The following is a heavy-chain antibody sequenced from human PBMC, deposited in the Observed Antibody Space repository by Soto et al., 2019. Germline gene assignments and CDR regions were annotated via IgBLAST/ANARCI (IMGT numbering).Heavy chain of an antibody. D-gene: IGHD6-25*01. CDR3: ARLPDLYYYYMDV. V-gene: IGHV1-18*01. CDR1: GYTFTSYG. J-gene: IGHJ6*03. Sequence: NRRASVKVSCKASGYTFTSYGISWVRQAPGQGLEWMGWISAYNGNTNYAQKLQGRVTMTTDTSTSTAYMELRSLRSDDTAVYYCARLPDLYYYYMDVWGKGTTVTVSS. CDR2: ISAYNGNT.